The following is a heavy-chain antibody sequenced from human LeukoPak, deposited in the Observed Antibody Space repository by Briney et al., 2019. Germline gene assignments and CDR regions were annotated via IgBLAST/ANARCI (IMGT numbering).Heavy chain of an antibody. CDR2: IKEDGSEI. Sequence: GGSLRLSCAASAFTFSSYWRSWVRQAPGKGLEWVANIKEDGSEINYVSSVKGRFTNSRDNAKNSLYLQMNSLRVEDTAVYYCARDRGYSSFDYWGQGTLVTVSS. CDR3: ARDRGYSSFDY. J-gene: IGHJ4*02. CDR1: AFTFSSYW. V-gene: IGHV3-7*01. D-gene: IGHD4-23*01.